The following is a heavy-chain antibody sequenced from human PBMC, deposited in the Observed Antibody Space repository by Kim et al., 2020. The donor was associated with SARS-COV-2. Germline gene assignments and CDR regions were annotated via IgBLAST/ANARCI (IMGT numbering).Heavy chain of an antibody. CDR3: AKARRIQLDYYYYGMDV. J-gene: IGHJ6*02. Sequence: GGSLRLSCAASGFTFSSYGMHWVRQAPGKGLEWVAVISYDGSNKYYADSVKGRFTISRDNSKNTLYLQMNSLRAEDTAVYYCAKARRIQLDYYYYGMDVWGQGTTVTVSS. CDR1: GFTFSSYG. CDR2: ISYDGSNK. V-gene: IGHV3-30*18. D-gene: IGHD5-18*01.